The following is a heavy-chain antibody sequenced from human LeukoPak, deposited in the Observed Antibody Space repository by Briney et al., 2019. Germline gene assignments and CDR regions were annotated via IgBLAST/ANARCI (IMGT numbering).Heavy chain of an antibody. CDR1: GYTFSGYQ. CDR3: ASRAASVTLGY. CDR2: MNPSSSVT. J-gene: IGHJ4*02. D-gene: IGHD2-15*01. Sequence: ASVKVSCTASGYTFSGYQVHWLRQAPGQGLEWMGRMNPSSSVTNYAQKFQGRVTMTRDTSINTAYLDLSALKSDDTAVYYCASRAASVTLGYWGQGTLVTVSS. V-gene: IGHV1-2*06.